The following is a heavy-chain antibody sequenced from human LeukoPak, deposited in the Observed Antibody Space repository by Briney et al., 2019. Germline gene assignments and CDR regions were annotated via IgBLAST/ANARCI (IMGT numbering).Heavy chain of an antibody. V-gene: IGHV5-51*01. CDR3: ARSRWIPQYYFNS. J-gene: IGHJ4*02. CDR1: GYSFTSYW. CDR2: IYPGDSHT. D-gene: IGHD5-18*01. Sequence: GASLMISCKASGYSFTSYWIGWVRQMPGKGLEWMGIIYPGDSHTRSCPSFQPQVTISADKSISTAYLQWSSLKASDTAMYYCARSRWIPQYYFNSGGQGTRAPVSS.